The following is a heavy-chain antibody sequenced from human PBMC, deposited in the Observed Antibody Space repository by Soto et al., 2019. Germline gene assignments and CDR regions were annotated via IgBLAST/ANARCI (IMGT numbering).Heavy chain of an antibody. D-gene: IGHD1-26*01. CDR2: IYHTGST. V-gene: IGHV4-4*02. Sequence: QVQLQESGPGLVKPSGTLSLTCAVSGGSISSSNWWVWVRQPPGKGLEWIGEIYHTGSTDYNPSLKSRVTISMDKSKNQLSPKLTSVTAADTYVYFCAREASGDGYYVWGQGTMVTVSS. CDR1: GGSISSSNW. CDR3: AREASGDGYYV. J-gene: IGHJ3*01.